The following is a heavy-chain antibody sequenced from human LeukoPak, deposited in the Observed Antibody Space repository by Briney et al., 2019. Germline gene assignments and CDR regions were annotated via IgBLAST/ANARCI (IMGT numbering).Heavy chain of an antibody. CDR2: ISAYNGNT. D-gene: IGHD3-22*01. J-gene: IGHJ4*02. V-gene: IGHV1-18*01. CDR1: GYTFTSYG. CDR3: ARAAHDSSGYYQNYFDY. Sequence: GASVEVSCKASGYTFTSYGISWVRQAPGQGLEWMGWISAYNGNTNYAQKLQGRVTMTTDTSTSTAYMELRSLRSDDTAVYYCARAAHDSSGYYQNYFDYWGQGTLVTVSS.